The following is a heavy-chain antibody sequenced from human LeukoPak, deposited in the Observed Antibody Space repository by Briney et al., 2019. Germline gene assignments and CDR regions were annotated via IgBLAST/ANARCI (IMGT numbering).Heavy chain of an antibody. CDR1: GFTFSSYA. V-gene: IGHV3-30-3*01. CDR2: ISYDGSNK. J-gene: IGHJ4*02. D-gene: IGHD3-22*01. CDR3: AREAYYYDSGRLGY. Sequence: GGSLRLSCAASGFTFSSYAMHWVRQAPGKGLEWVVVISYDGSNKYYADSVKGRFTISRDNSKNTLYLQMNSLRAEDTAVYYCAREAYYYDSGRLGYWGQGTLVTVSS.